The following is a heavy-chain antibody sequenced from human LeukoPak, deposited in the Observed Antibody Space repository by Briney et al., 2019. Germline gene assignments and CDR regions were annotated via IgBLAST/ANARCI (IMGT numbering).Heavy chain of an antibody. CDR1: GFTFSDYY. CDR2: TSYDGSKI. CDR3: ARGKMRTLALAEYLQD. J-gene: IGHJ1*01. Sequence: GGSLRLSCAASGFTFSDYYMSWIRQAPGKGLEWVAATSYDGSKIYYSDSVQGRFTISRDNSKNTLFLQMNSLTTDDTAVYYCARGKMRTLALAEYLQDWGQGTLVTVSS. V-gene: IGHV3-30*03.